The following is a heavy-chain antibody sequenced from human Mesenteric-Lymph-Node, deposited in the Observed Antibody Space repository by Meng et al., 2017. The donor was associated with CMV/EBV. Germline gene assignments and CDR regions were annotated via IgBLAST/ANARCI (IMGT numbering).Heavy chain of an antibody. J-gene: IGHJ4*02. CDR1: GFSFSNYA. V-gene: IGHV3-23*01. CDR3: AKEYVHDS. D-gene: IGHD3-10*02. CDR2: ISGSAGST. Sequence: GGSLRLSCAASGFSFSNYAINWVRQAPGKGLEWVSAISGSAGSTFYADSVRGRFTISRDNFKNTLHLQMNSLRVEDTATYYCAKEYVHDSWGQGTQVTVSS.